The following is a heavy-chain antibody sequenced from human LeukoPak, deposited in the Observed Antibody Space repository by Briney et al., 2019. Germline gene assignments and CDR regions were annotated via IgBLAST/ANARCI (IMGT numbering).Heavy chain of an antibody. V-gene: IGHV1-2*03. Sequence: LGASVKVSCKASGGTFTSYAIHWVRQAPGQGLEWMGWITPSGGTNYPQKFQGRVAITWDTSITTAYMDLSRLTSDDTAVYYCARDRYGDGFAHLDYWGQGALVTVSS. CDR1: GGTFTSYA. CDR3: ARDRYGDGFAHLDY. D-gene: IGHD5-24*01. J-gene: IGHJ4*02. CDR2: ITPSGGT.